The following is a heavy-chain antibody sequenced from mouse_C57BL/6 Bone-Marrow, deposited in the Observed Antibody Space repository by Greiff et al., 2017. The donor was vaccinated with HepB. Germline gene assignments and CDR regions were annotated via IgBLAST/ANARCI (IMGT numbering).Heavy chain of an antibody. CDR1: GFNIKDDY. D-gene: IGHD2-4*01. CDR3: TTDDYGGFAY. CDR2: IDPENGDT. V-gene: IGHV14-4*01. J-gene: IGHJ3*01. Sequence: VQLQQSGAELVRPGASVKLSCTASGFNIKDDYMHWVQQRPEPGLEWIGWIDPENGDTEYASKFQGKATITADTSSNTAYLQLSSLTSEDTAVYYCTTDDYGGFAYWGQGTLVTVSA.